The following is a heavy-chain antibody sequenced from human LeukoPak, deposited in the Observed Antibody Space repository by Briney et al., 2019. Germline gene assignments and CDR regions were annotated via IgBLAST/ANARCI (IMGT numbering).Heavy chain of an antibody. J-gene: IGHJ5*02. CDR3: ARSRLLWFGESPDWFDP. D-gene: IGHD3-10*01. V-gene: IGHV4-59*01. CDR2: IYSSGST. CDR1: GGSISNYY. Sequence: PSETLSLTCTVSGGSISNYYWSWIRQPPGKGLEWIGYIYSSGSTNYDPSLKSRVTISVDTSKNQFSLKLSSVTAADTAVYYCARSRLLWFGESPDWFDPWGQGTLVTVSS.